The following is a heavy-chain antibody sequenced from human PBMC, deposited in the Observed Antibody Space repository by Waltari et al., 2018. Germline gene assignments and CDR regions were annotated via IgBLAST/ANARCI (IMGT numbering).Heavy chain of an antibody. CDR2: IYTSGST. Sequence: QVQLQESGPGLVKPSQTLSLTCTVSGGSISSGSYYWSWIRQPAGKGLEWIGRIYTSGSTNYNPSLKSRVTITRDTSASTAYMELSSLRSEDTAVYYCARAIAAAEYYFDYWGQGTLVTVSS. J-gene: IGHJ4*02. V-gene: IGHV4-61*02. D-gene: IGHD6-13*01. CDR1: GGSISSGSYY. CDR3: ARAIAAAEYYFDY.